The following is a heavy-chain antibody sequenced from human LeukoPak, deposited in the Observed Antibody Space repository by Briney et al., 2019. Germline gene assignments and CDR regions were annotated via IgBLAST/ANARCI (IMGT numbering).Heavy chain of an antibody. CDR3: AKVERYCSGGSCYSYYYYYGMDV. J-gene: IGHJ6*02. D-gene: IGHD2-15*01. CDR1: GFTFSSYA. CDR2: ISGSGGST. Sequence: PGGSLRLSCAASGFTFSSYAMSWVRQAPGKGLEWVSAISGSGGSTYYADSVKGRFTISRDNSKNTLYLQMNSLRAEDTAVYYCAKVERYCSGGSCYSYYYYYGMDVWGQGTTVTVSS. V-gene: IGHV3-23*01.